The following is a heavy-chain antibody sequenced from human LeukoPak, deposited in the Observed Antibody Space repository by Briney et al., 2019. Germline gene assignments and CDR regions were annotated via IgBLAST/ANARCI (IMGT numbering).Heavy chain of an antibody. J-gene: IGHJ4*02. D-gene: IGHD3-9*01. CDR1: GFTVSRYG. Sequence: TGGSLRLSCAASGFTVSRYGMHWVRQAPGKGLEWVAVISYGGSNEYYVDSVKGRFTISKDNSKNTLYLQMNSLRAEDTAVYYCAKDRDILTGYLDYWGQGTLVTVSS. CDR3: AKDRDILTGYLDY. V-gene: IGHV3-30*18. CDR2: ISYGGSNE.